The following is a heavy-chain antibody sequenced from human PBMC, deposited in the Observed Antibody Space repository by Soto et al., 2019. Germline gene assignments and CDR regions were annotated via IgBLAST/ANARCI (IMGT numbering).Heavy chain of an antibody. CDR3: AKDHYGVAG. CDR2: ISSSGGT. J-gene: IGHJ4*02. Sequence: GGSLRLSCAASGFTFTSYAMTWVRQAPGKGLEWVAAISSSGGTYYADSVKGRFTISRDNSKNTLYLQMDSLRAEDTAVYYCAKDHYGVAGWGQGTLVTVSS. V-gene: IGHV3-23*01. CDR1: GFTFTSYA. D-gene: IGHD3-10*01.